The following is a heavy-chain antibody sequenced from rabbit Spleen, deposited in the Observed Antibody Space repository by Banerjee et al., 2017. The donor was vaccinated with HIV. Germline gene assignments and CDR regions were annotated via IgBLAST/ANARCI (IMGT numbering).Heavy chain of an antibody. CDR1: GFDFSNYY. CDR2: IDLVFGTT. CDR3: VRGASSSGYYSL. Sequence: QLVESGGGLVQPGGSLKVSCKASGFDFSNYYMSWVRQAPGKGLEWIGYIDLVFGTTYYATWANGRFTISSHNAQNTLYLQLNSLTAADTATYFCVRGASSSGYYSLWGQGTLVTVS. J-gene: IGHJ3*01. D-gene: IGHD1-1*01. V-gene: IGHV1S7*01.